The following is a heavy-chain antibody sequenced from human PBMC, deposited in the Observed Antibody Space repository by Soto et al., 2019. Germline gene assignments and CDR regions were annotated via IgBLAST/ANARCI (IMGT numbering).Heavy chain of an antibody. D-gene: IGHD6-13*01. CDR1: GGSFSGYY. J-gene: IGHJ4*02. CDR2: INHSGST. Sequence: PSETLSRTCAVYGGSFSGYYWSWIRRPPGKGLEWIGEINHSGSTNYNPSLKSRVTISVDTSKNQFSLKLSSVTAADTAVYYCARSSGYSSSWYWVYWGQGTLVTVSS. CDR3: ARSSGYSSSWYWVY. V-gene: IGHV4-34*01.